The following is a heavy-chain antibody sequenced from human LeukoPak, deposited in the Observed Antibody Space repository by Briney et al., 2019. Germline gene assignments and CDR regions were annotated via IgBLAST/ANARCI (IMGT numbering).Heavy chain of an antibody. D-gene: IGHD3-9*01. Sequence: GSLRLSCAASGFTFSSYEMNWVRQAPGKGLEGVSYISSSGSRIYYADSVKGRFTISRDNAKNSLYLQMNSLSAEDTAVYYCARDLFFVGERYFDWSGNYYGMDVWGQGTTVTVSS. J-gene: IGHJ6*02. CDR3: ARDLFFVGERYFDWSGNYYGMDV. CDR1: GFTFSSYE. V-gene: IGHV3-48*03. CDR2: ISSSGSRI.